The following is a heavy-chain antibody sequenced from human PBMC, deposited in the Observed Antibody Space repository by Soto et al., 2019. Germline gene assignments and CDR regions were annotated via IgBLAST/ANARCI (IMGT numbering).Heavy chain of an antibody. CDR1: GYTFTSYG. CDR3: ARDWSRYYDSSGLMWFY. J-gene: IGHJ4*02. CDR2: ISVHNGDT. D-gene: IGHD3-22*01. Sequence: VASVKVSCKASGYTFTSYGIRWVRQAPGQGLEWVGWISVHNGDTRYAQNLQGIITMTTDTLTNTAYMELTSLTSDDTAVYYCARDWSRYYDSSGLMWFYGGQGSLVTVS. V-gene: IGHV1-18*01.